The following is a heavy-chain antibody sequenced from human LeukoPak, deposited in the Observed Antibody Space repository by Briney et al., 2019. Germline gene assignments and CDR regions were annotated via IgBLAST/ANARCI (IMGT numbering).Heavy chain of an antibody. CDR3: ARGYSSGCDY. V-gene: IGHV1-24*01. CDR1: GYTLTELS. D-gene: IGHD6-19*01. CDR2: FDPEDGET. J-gene: IGHJ4*02. Sequence: ASVKVSCKVSGYTLTELSMHWVRQAPGKGLEWMGGFDPEDGETIYAQKFQGRVTITADKSTSTAYMELSSLRSEDTAVYYCARGYSSGCDYWGQGTLVTVSS.